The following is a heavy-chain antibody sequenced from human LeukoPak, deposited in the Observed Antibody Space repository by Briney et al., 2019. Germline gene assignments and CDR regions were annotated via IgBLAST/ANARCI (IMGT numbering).Heavy chain of an antibody. Sequence: GGSLRLSCAGSGFTFSDYYMSWVRQAPGKGLEWVSYISSSSSTIYYADSVKGRFTISRDNAKNSLYLQMNSLRAEDTAVYYCARGSNYYYGMDVWGQGTTVTVSS. V-gene: IGHV3-11*04. CDR2: ISSSSSTI. CDR1: GFTFSDYY. J-gene: IGHJ6*02. CDR3: ARGSNYYYGMDV.